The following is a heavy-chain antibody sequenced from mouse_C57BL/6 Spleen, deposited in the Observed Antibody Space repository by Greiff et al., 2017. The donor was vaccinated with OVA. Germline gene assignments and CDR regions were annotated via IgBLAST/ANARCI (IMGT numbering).Heavy chain of an antibody. CDR2: IDPSDSYT. Sequence: QVQLQQPGAELVKPGASVKLSCKASGYTFTSYWMQWVKQRPGQGLEWIGEIDPSDSYTNYNQKFKGKATLTVDTSASTAYMQLSSLTSEDSAVYYCARYDGYYGGYWCQGTTLTVSS. J-gene: IGHJ2*01. CDR1: GYTFTSYW. V-gene: IGHV1-50*01. D-gene: IGHD2-3*01. CDR3: ARYDGYYGGY.